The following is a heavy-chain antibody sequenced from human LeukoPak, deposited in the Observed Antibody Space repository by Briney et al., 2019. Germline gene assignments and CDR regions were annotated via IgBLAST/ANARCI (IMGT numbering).Heavy chain of an antibody. CDR3: ARVGAPGSGSYHYWFDP. D-gene: IGHD1-26*01. V-gene: IGHV4-34*01. CDR1: GGSFSGYY. Sequence: SETLSLTCAVYGGSFSGYYWSWIRQPPGKGLEWIGEINHSGSTNYNPSLKSRVTISVDTSKNQFSLKLSSVTAADTALYYCARVGAPGSGSYHYWFDPWGQGTLVTVSS. J-gene: IGHJ5*02. CDR2: INHSGST.